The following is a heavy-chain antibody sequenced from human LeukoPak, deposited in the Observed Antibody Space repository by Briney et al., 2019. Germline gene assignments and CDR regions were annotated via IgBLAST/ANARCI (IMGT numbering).Heavy chain of an antibody. CDR3: ARVREMATRDFDY. Sequence: GGSLRLSCAASGFTFSSYSMNWVRQAPGKGLEWVSCISSSDYIYYADSVKGRFTISRDNAKNSLYLQMNSLRAEDTAVYYCARVREMATRDFDYWGQGTLVTVSS. V-gene: IGHV3-21*01. CDR2: ISSSDYI. J-gene: IGHJ4*02. CDR1: GFTFSSYS. D-gene: IGHD5-24*01.